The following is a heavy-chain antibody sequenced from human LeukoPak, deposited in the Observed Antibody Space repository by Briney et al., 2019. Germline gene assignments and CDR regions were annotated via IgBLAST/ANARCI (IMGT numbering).Heavy chain of an antibody. D-gene: IGHD4-17*01. CDR3: ARFGGPYGDYGGYYFDY. V-gene: IGHV3-7*03. J-gene: IGHJ4*02. Sequence: GGSLRLSCAASGFTFRSYWMSWVRQAPGKGLEWVANIKQDGSEKYYVDSVKGRFTISRDNAKNSLYLQMNSLRAEDTAVYYCARFGGPYGDYGGYYFDYWGQGTLVTVSS. CDR2: IKQDGSEK. CDR1: GFTFRSYW.